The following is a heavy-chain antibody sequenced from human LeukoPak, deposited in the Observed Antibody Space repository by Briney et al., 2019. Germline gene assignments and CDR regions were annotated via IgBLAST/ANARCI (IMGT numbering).Heavy chain of an antibody. CDR3: ARGVHWNYVYPYYYYYMDV. CDR1: GGTFSSYA. CDR2: IIPILGIA. J-gene: IGHJ6*03. Sequence: SVKVSCKASGGTFSSYAISWVRQAPGQGLEWMGRIIPILGIANYAQKFQGRVTITADKSTSTAYMELSSLRSEDTAVYYCARGVHWNYVYPYYYYYMDVWGKGTTVTVSS. V-gene: IGHV1-69*04. D-gene: IGHD1-7*01.